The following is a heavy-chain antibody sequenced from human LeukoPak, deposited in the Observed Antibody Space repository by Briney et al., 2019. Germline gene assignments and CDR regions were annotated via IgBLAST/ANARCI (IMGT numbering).Heavy chain of an antibody. Sequence: SETLSLTCTVSGGSISSYYWSWIRQPPGKGLEWIGYIYYSGSTNYNPSLKSRVTISVDTSKNQFSLKLSSVTAADTAVYYCARRRGENYYYYYYMDVWGKGTTVTVSS. J-gene: IGHJ6*03. CDR3: ARRRGENYYYYYYMDV. CDR1: GGSISSYY. D-gene: IGHD5-24*01. V-gene: IGHV4-59*01. CDR2: IYYSGST.